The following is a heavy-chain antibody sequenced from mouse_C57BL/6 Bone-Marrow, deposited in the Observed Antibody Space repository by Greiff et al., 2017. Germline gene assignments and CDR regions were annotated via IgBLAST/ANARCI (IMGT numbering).Heavy chain of an antibody. CDR2: ISYDGSN. D-gene: IGHD2-5*01. CDR1: GYSITSGYY. V-gene: IGHV3-6*01. Sequence: EVHLVESGPGLVQPSQSLSLTCSVSGYSITSGYYWNWIRQFPGNKLEWMGYISYDGSNNYNPSFKNRISITRDTSTNQFFLKLNSVTTEDTATYYCARDGVYSNYPYYAMDYWGQGTSVTVSS. J-gene: IGHJ4*01. CDR3: ARDGVYSNYPYYAMDY.